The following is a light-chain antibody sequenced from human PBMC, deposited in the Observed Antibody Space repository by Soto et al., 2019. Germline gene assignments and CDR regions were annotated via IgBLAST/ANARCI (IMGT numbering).Light chain of an antibody. V-gene: IGKV1-33*01. CDR2: DAS. J-gene: IGKJ4*02. Sequence: DIQMTQSPSSLSASVGDRVTITCQASQDISNYLNWYQQQPGKAPHLLIYDASNLETGVPSRLSGSGSGTDVTFTMSSRQPEDIATYYCQQYDNLPLTFGGGTNVEIK. CDR3: QQYDNLPLT. CDR1: QDISNY.